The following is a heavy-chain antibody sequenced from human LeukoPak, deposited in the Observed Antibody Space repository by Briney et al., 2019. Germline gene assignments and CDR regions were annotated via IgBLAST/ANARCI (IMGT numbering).Heavy chain of an antibody. V-gene: IGHV3-48*01. CDR1: GFTFSSYS. Sequence: SGGSLRLSCAASGFTFSSYSMNWVRQAPGKGLEWVSYISSSSSTIYYADSVKGRFTISRDNSKSTLYLQMNSLRAEDTAVYYCARDTQLWFLGLWGQGTLVTVSS. D-gene: IGHD5-18*01. J-gene: IGHJ4*02. CDR2: ISSSSSTI. CDR3: ARDTQLWFLGL.